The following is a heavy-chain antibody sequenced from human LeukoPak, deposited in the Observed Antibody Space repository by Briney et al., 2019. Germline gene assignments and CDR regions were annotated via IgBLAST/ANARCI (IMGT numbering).Heavy chain of an antibody. J-gene: IGHJ4*02. CDR2: INSDGSST. CDR3: ASVPRARGITGYFFEH. CDR1: GFIFNDYA. V-gene: IGHV3-74*01. Sequence: QAGGSLRLSCATSGFIFNDYAMAWVRQVPGKGLEWLSRINSDGSSTTYADSVKGRFTISRDDSKSALYLQVNSLRAEDTAVYYCASVPRARGITGYFFEHWGQGTLVTVSS. D-gene: IGHD1-14*01.